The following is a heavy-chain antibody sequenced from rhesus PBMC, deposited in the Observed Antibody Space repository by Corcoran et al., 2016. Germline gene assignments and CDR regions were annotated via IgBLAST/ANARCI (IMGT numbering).Heavy chain of an antibody. CDR1: GFSISTTGTG. V-gene: IGHV2-95*01. CDR2: IHWNDSK. Sequence: QVTLKESGPALVKPTQTLTLTCTFSGFSISTTGTGVGWIRQPPGKDLEWHASIHWNDSKYYSKSLNRRFTIPKDTSKNQVVLTMTNMDPVDTSTYYCALPTPSYWYFDLWGPGTPITISS. J-gene: IGHJ2*01. CDR3: ALPTPSYWYFDL.